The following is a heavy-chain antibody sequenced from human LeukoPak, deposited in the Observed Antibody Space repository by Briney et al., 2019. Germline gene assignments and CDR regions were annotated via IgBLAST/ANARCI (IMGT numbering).Heavy chain of an antibody. V-gene: IGHV3-21*01. CDR2: ISERSSYI. J-gene: IGHJ3*02. CDR1: GFTFSSYS. Sequence: PGGSLRLSCAASGFTFSSYSVNWVRQAPGKGLEWVSSISERSSYIYYADSMKGRFTISRDNAKNSLYLQMNSLRAEDTAVYYCARSTRRKNDAFDIWGQGTVVTV. CDR3: ARSTRRKNDAFDI.